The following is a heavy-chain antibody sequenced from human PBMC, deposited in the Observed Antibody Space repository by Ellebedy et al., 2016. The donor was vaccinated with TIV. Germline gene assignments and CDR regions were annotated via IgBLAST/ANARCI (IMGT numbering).Heavy chain of an antibody. CDR3: ARELGGSGGSDFDY. J-gene: IGHJ4*02. D-gene: IGHD2-15*01. Sequence: GESLKISCSASGFIFSSYAMHWARQAPGKGLEYVSAISSTGGSTYYADSVKGRFTISRDNSQNTLYLEMNSLRADDTALYYCARELGGSGGSDFDYWGQGTLVTVSS. CDR2: ISSTGGST. V-gene: IGHV3-64*04. CDR1: GFIFSSYA.